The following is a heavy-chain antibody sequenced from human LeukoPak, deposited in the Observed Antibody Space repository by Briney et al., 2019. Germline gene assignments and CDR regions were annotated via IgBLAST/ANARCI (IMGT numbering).Heavy chain of an antibody. CDR3: ARDGGSYYFDY. V-gene: IGHV3-11*01. J-gene: IGHJ4*02. CDR2: ISSRGDSI. D-gene: IGHD1-26*01. Sequence: GGSLRLSCAASGFPFNDYYMSWIRQAPGKGLEWISYISSRGDSIYYAQSVKGRFTISRDNAKKSLYLQMNGLRAEDTAVYYCARDGGSYYFDYWGQGTLVTVSS. CDR1: GFPFNDYY.